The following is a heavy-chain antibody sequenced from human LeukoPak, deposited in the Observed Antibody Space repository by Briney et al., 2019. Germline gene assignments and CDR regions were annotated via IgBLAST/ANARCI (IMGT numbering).Heavy chain of an antibody. CDR3: ARVSLENYYYYYYMDV. V-gene: IGHV1-69*05. Sequence: SVKVSCKASGGTFSSYAISWVRQAPGQGLEWMGGIIPIFGTANYAQKFQGRVTITTDESTSTAYMELSSLRSEDTAVYYCARVSLENYYYYYYMDVWGKGTTVTVSS. D-gene: IGHD2/OR15-2a*01. J-gene: IGHJ6*03. CDR1: GGTFSSYA. CDR2: IIPIFGTA.